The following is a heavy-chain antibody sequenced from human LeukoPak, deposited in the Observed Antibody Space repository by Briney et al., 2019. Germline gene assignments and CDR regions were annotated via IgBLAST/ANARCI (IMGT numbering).Heavy chain of an antibody. D-gene: IGHD3-10*01. CDR1: GGSFSGYY. J-gene: IGHJ4*02. V-gene: IGHV4-34*01. Sequence: PSETLSLTCAVYGGSFSGYYWSWIRQPPGKGLEWIGEINHSGSTNYNPSLKSRVTISVDTSKNQFSLKLSSVTAADTAVYYCARTNYGSGSYYRRMGYFDYWGQGTLVTVSS. CDR3: ARTNYGSGSYYRRMGYFDY. CDR2: INHSGST.